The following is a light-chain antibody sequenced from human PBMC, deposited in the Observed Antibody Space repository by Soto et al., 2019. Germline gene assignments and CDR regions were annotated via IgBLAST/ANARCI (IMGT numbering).Light chain of an antibody. J-gene: IGLJ2*01. CDR1: SFNIGSNT. CDR3: AAWDDSLNGVV. CDR2: SNN. Sequence: QSVLTQPPSASGTPRQRVTISCSGSSFNIGSNTVNWYQQLPGTAPKLLIYSNNQRPSGVPDRFSGSKSGTSASLAISGPRSEDEADYYCAAWDDSLNGVVFGGGTKLTVL. V-gene: IGLV1-44*01.